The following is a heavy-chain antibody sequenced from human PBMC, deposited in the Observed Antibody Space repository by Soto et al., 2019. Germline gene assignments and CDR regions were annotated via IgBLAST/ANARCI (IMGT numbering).Heavy chain of an antibody. Sequence: SVKVSCKASGFTFNSFAVQWVRQARGQRLEWIGWIVVVSGNTNYAQKFQERVTITRDISTSTAYMELSSLRSEDTAVYYCAAPIPTTTVRSSRDAFDIWGQGTMVT. CDR1: GFTFNSFA. CDR3: AAPIPTTTVRSSRDAFDI. V-gene: IGHV1-58*01. J-gene: IGHJ3*02. CDR2: IVVVSGNT. D-gene: IGHD1-1*01.